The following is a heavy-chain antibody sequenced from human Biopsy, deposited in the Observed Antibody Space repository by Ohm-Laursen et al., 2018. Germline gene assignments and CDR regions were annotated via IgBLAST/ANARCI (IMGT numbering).Heavy chain of an antibody. V-gene: IGHV1-2*02. Sequence: ASVKVSCKASGYTFTTYYIHWVRQAPGQGLEWMGWISPKSGGTNYAQKFQGNITMTKNTSMSTAYMEMSRLRSDDTAVYYCALQSVAQMKNFDYWGRGTLVTVSS. J-gene: IGHJ4*02. D-gene: IGHD6-19*01. CDR1: GYTFTTYY. CDR3: ALQSVAQMKNFDY. CDR2: ISPKSGGT.